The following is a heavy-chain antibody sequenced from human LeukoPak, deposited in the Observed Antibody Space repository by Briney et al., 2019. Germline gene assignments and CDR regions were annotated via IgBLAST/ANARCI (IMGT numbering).Heavy chain of an antibody. Sequence: ASVKVSCKASGYTFTNYYIHWVRQAPGQGLEWMGMINPSGGRTTYAKKFQGRVTMTRDTSTNTVHTELSSLRSDDTAVYYCARDYYGGHNLYNFDFWGQGTRVIVSS. CDR3: ARDYYGGHNLYNFDF. D-gene: IGHD3-10*01. CDR2: INPSGGRT. J-gene: IGHJ4*02. V-gene: IGHV1-46*01. CDR1: GYTFTNYY.